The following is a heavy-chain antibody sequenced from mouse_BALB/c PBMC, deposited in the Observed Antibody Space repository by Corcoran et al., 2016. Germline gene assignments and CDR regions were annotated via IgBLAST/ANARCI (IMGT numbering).Heavy chain of an antibody. CDR3: AGYYGSSYVAWFAY. CDR1: GYTFTSYV. V-gene: IGHV1S136*01. CDR2: INPYNDGT. D-gene: IGHD1-1*01. Sequence: EVQLQQSGPELVKPGASVKMSCKASGYTFTSYVMHWVKQKPGQGLEWIGYINPYNDGTKYNEKFKGKATLTSDKSSSTAYMELSSLTSEDSAVYYCAGYYGSSYVAWFAYWAKGLWSLSLQ. J-gene: IGHJ3*01.